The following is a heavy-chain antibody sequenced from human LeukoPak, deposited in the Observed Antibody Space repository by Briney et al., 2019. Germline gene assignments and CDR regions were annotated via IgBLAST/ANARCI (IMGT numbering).Heavy chain of an antibody. CDR1: GFTFSRYW. D-gene: IGHD3-22*01. CDR3: ARDYGGSGYYYADAFDI. CDR2: INSDVSNT. V-gene: IGHV3-74*01. Sequence: GGSLRLSCAASGFTFSRYWMHWVRQAPGKGLVWVSRINSDVSNTNYADSVKGRFTISRDNAKNTLYLQMKSLRAEDTAVDYCARDYGGSGYYYADAFDIWGQGTTVTVSS. J-gene: IGHJ3*02.